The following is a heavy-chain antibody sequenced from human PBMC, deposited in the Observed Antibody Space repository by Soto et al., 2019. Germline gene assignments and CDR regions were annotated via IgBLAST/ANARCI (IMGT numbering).Heavy chain of an antibody. Sequence: QVQLQESGPGLVKPSQTLSLTCTVSGGSISSGSCYWSWIRQHPGKGLEWIGYIHYGGTYYNPSLQSRVTMLVDMSKNQFSLNLYSVTAADTAVYYCARETLTDGLYSGWSDPWGQGTLVTVSS. V-gene: IGHV4-31*02. CDR1: GGSISSGSCY. CDR3: ARETLTDGLYSGWSDP. J-gene: IGHJ5*02. D-gene: IGHD3-10*02. CDR2: IHYGGT.